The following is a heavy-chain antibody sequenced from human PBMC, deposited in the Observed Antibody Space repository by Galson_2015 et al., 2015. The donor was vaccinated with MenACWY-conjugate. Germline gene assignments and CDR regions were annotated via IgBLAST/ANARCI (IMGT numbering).Heavy chain of an antibody. Sequence: SLRLSCAASGFTFSSYWMSWVRQAPGKGLEWVANIKQDGSEKYYVDSVKGRFTISRDNAKNSLYLQMNSLRAEDTAVYYCAGHSKRSAGAFDIWGQGTMVTVSS. D-gene: IGHD2/OR15-2a*01. CDR2: IKQDGSEK. V-gene: IGHV3-7*01. J-gene: IGHJ3*02. CDR1: GFTFSSYW. CDR3: AGHSKRSAGAFDI.